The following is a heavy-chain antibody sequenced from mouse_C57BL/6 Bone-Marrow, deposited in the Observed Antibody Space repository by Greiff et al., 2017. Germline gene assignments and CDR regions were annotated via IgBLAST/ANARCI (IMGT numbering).Heavy chain of an antibody. J-gene: IGHJ3*01. V-gene: IGHV1-82*01. CDR3: ASCGPGFAY. CDR1: GYAFSSSW. Sequence: VQLQQSEPELVKPGASVKISCKASGYAFSSSWMNWVKQRPGKGLEWIGRIYPGDGDTNYNGKFKGKDTLTADKSSSTAYMQLSSLTSEYSAVYVCASCGPGFAYWGQGALVTVSA. CDR2: IYPGDGDT.